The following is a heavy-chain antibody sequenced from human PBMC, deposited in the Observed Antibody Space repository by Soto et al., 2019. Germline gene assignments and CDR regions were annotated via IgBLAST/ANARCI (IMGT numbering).Heavy chain of an antibody. D-gene: IGHD2-2*01. CDR3: LSKVPAGPGRS. Sequence: GSLRPPCSASGFTLSNYGMHWVRQAPGKGLVWVALITYDGSNTAYADSVKGRFTISRDNSRNTLYLQMNSLRAEDTAVYYCLSKVPAGPGRSWGQGTLVTVYS. CDR2: ITYDGSNT. V-gene: IGHV3-30*03. CDR1: GFTLSNYG. J-gene: IGHJ5*02.